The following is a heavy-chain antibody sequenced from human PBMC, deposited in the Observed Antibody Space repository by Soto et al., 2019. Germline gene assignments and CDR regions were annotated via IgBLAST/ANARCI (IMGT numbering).Heavy chain of an antibody. CDR3: ARERSAAGTGWFDP. Sequence: QVQLVQSGAEVKKPGASVKVSCKASGYTFTSYDINWVRQATGQGLEWMGWMNPNSGNTCYAQKFQGRVTMTRNTSISTAYIDLSSVRSEDTAVYYCARERSAAGTGWFDPWGQGTLVTVSS. CDR2: MNPNSGNT. CDR1: GYTFTSYD. D-gene: IGHD6-13*01. V-gene: IGHV1-8*01. J-gene: IGHJ5*02.